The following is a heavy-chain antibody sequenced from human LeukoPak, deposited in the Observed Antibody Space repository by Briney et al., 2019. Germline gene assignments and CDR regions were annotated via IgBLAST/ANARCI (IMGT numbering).Heavy chain of an antibody. CDR1: GSSFTRYW. CDR2: IYPGDSDT. Sequence: PGESLQISCQASGSSFTRYWIGWVRQQPGKGLEWMGIIYPGDSDTRNRPSFQGQVTISADKSISTAYLQWSSLKASDTAMYYCATHFGVVIFDAFDIWGQGTMVTVSS. D-gene: IGHD3-3*01. V-gene: IGHV5-51*01. CDR3: ATHFGVVIFDAFDI. J-gene: IGHJ3*02.